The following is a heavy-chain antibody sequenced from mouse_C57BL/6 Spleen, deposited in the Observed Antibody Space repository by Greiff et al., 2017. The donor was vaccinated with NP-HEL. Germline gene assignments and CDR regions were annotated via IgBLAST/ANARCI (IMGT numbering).Heavy chain of an antibody. CDR2: ISSGSSTI. D-gene: IGHD3-2*02. V-gene: IGHV5-17*01. Sequence: EVQRVESGGGLVKPGGSLKLSCAASGFTFSDYGMHWVRQAPEKGLEWVAYISSGSSTIYYADTVKGRFTISRDNAKNTLFLQRTSLRSEDTAMYYCARRDSSGPGYFDYWGQGTTLTVSS. J-gene: IGHJ2*01. CDR3: ARRDSSGPGYFDY. CDR1: GFTFSDYG.